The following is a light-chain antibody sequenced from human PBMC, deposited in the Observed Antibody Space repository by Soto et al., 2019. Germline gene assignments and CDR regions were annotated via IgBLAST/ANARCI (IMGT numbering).Light chain of an antibody. CDR2: GAS. J-gene: IGKJ5*01. CDR3: QQYYSIPFT. V-gene: IGKV4-1*01. CDR1: QTVLYNSNNKNH. Sequence: DFVMTQAPDSLAVSLGERATLNCKSSQTVLYNSNNKNHLGWFQQKPGHPPKLLIYGASTRASGVPDRFSGSGSGTDFTLTISSLQAEDVAVYYCQQYYSIPFTFGQGTRLEIK.